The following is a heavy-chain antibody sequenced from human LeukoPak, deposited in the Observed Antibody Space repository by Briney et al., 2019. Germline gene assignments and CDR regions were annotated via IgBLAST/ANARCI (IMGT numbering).Heavy chain of an antibody. V-gene: IGHV3-23*01. J-gene: IGHJ6*02. Sequence: GGSLRLSCAASGFTFSSYAMSWVRQAPGKGLEWVSAISGSGGSTYYADSVKGRFTISRDNAKNSLYLQMNSLRAEDTAVYYCARDRGSSWSYYYYGMDVWGQGTTVTVSS. D-gene: IGHD6-13*01. CDR3: ARDRGSSWSYYYYGMDV. CDR2: ISGSGGST. CDR1: GFTFSSYA.